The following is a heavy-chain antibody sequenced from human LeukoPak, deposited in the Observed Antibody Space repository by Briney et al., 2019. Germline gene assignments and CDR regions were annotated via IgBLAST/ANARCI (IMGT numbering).Heavy chain of an antibody. J-gene: IGHJ6*03. Sequence: SETLSLTCTVSGGSISSYYWSWIRQPPGKGLEWIGYICNNGSTNYNPSLKSRVTISVDTSKNQFSLKLSSVTAADTAVYYCARVGYCSSTSCPDHYYYYYYRDVWGKGTTVTVS. CDR3: ARVGYCSSTSCPDHYYYYYYRDV. D-gene: IGHD2-2*01. CDR2: ICNNGST. V-gene: IGHV4-59*01. CDR1: GGSISSYY.